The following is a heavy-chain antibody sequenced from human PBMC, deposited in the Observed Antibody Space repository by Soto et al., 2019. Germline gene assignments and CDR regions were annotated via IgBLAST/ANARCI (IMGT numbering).Heavy chain of an antibody. CDR2: INPSGGST. Sequence: ASVTVSCTASGYTFTRYYMHWVRQAPGQGLEWMGIINPSGGSTSYSQKFQGRVTITRDTSASTAYMELGSLRSEDTAVYYCARSTMVRGVTPWGQGTLVTVSS. CDR1: GYTFTRYY. D-gene: IGHD3-10*01. J-gene: IGHJ5*02. CDR3: ARSTMVRGVTP. V-gene: IGHV1-46*01.